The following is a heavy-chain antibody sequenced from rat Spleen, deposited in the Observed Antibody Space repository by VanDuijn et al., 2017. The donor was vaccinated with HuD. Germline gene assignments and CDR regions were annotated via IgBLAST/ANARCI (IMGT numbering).Heavy chain of an antibody. J-gene: IGHJ1*01. D-gene: IGHD4-4*01. CDR3: TRRGYLSDWYFDF. CDR1: GFTFSDFY. Sequence: EVQLVESDGGLVQPGRSLKLSCEASGFTFSDFYMAWVRQAPTKGLEWVASISYDGSKTFYRDSVKGRFTISRDNARSTLNLHMDSLRSEDTAIYYCTRRGYLSDWYFDFWGPGTMVTVSS. CDR2: ISYDGSKT. V-gene: IGHV5-29*01.